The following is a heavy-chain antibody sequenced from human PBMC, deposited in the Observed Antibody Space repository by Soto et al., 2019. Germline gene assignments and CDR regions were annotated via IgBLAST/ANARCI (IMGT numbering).Heavy chain of an antibody. V-gene: IGHV3-64*01. CDR3: ARRTPGWYFDL. CDR1: GFTFSSYA. J-gene: IGHJ2*01. CDR2: IRSNGGSK. Sequence: EVQLVESGGGLVQPGGSLRLSCAASGFTFSSYAMHWVRQAPGKGLEYVSAIRSNGGSKYYANSVKGRFTISRDNSKSTLYLQMGSLRAEDMAVYYCARRTPGWYFDLWGRGTLVTVSS.